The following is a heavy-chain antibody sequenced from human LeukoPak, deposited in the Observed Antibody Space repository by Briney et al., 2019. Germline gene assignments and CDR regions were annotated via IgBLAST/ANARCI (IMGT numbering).Heavy chain of an antibody. Sequence: ASVKVSCKASGYTFTGYYMHWVRQAPGQGLEWMGWINPNSGGTNYAQKFQGRVTMTRDTSISTAYMELSRLRSEDTAVYYCAREWELLGGYFDYWGQGTLVTVSS. V-gene: IGHV1-2*02. J-gene: IGHJ4*02. D-gene: IGHD1-26*01. CDR3: AREWELLGGYFDY. CDR2: INPNSGGT. CDR1: GYTFTGYY.